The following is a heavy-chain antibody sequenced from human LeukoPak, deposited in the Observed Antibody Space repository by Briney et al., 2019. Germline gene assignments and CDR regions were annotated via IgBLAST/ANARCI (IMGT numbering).Heavy chain of an antibody. V-gene: IGHV1-69*13. CDR2: IIPIFGSS. CDR3: AKASRRHCPNTSCYTLDY. J-gene: IGHJ4*02. Sequence: ASVKVSCKASGGTFNNYAINWVRQAPGQGLEWMGGIIPIFGSSNYAQKFQGRVTITADESTTTAYMELSSLRSEDTAVYYCAKASRRHCPNTSCYTLDYWGQGTLVTGSS. CDR1: GGTFNNYA. D-gene: IGHD2-2*02.